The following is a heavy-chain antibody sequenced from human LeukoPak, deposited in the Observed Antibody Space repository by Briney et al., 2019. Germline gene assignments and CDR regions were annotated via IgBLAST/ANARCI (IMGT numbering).Heavy chain of an antibody. CDR1: GGSISSGGYY. J-gene: IGHJ3*02. D-gene: IGHD2-21*01. CDR3: ARVPIGLRTFDI. Sequence: PSRTLSLTCTVSGGSISSGGYYWSWIRQPPGKGLEWIGYIYHSGSTYYNPSLKSRVTISVDRSKNQFSLKLSSVTAADTAVYYCARVPIGLRTFDIWGQGTMVTVSS. CDR2: IYHSGST. V-gene: IGHV4-30-2*01.